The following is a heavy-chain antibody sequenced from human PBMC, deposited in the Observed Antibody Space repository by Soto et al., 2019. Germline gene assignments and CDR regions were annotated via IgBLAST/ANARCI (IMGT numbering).Heavy chain of an antibody. J-gene: IGHJ4*02. CDR3: ATPYYYNH. CDR2: ITSNSDHI. CDR1: GFMFSAYT. V-gene: IGHV3-21*01. Sequence: GGSLRLSCAASGFMFSAYTMSWVRQAPGKGLEWLSSITSNSDHIDYADSVRGRFTVSRDNARKSLYLQMDSLGAEDTGVYYCATPYYYNHWGPGTRVTVS.